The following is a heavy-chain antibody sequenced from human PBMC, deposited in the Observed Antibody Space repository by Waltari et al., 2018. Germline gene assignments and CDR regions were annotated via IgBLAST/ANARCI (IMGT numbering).Heavy chain of an antibody. J-gene: IGHJ4*02. CDR1: GGSISRGRYY. D-gene: IGHD2-8*01. V-gene: IGHV4-61*02. Sequence: QVQLQESGPGLVKPSQTLSLTCTVSGGSISRGRYYWSWIRQPAGKGLEWIGRIYTSGSTNYNPSLKSRVTISVDTSKNQFSLKLSSVTAADTAVYYCARVPFYCTNGVCYYYFDYWGQGTLVTVSS. CDR2: IYTSGST. CDR3: ARVPFYCTNGVCYYYFDY.